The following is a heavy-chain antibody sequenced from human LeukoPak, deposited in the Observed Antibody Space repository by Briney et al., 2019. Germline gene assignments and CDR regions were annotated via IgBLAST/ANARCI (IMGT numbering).Heavy chain of an antibody. CDR1: GFTFSSYG. J-gene: IGHJ4*02. CDR3: ARHYDSSGYYYFDY. V-gene: IGHV3-30*03. Sequence: PGGSLRLSCAASGFTFSSYGMHWVRQAPGKGLEWVAVISYDGSNKYHADSVKGRFTISSDNSKNTLYLQMNSLRAEDTAVYYCARHYDSSGYYYFDYWGQGTLVTVSS. D-gene: IGHD3-22*01. CDR2: ISYDGSNK.